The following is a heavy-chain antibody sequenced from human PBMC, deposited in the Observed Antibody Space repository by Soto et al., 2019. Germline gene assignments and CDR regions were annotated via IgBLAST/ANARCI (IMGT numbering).Heavy chain of an antibody. CDR2: ISYDGSNK. CDR3: AKDDPREEGPISEEFDY. CDR1: GFTFSSYG. Sequence: QVQLVESGGGVVQPGRSLRLSSAASGFTFSSYGMHWVRQAPGKGLEWVAVISYDGSNKYYADSVKGRFTISRDNSKNTLYLQMNSLRAEDTAVYYCAKDDPREEGPISEEFDYWGQGTLVTVSS. J-gene: IGHJ4*02. D-gene: IGHD3-3*02. V-gene: IGHV3-30*18.